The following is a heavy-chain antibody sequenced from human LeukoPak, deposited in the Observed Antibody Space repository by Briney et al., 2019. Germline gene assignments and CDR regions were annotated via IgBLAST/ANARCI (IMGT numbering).Heavy chain of an antibody. CDR1: GYTFTSHG. V-gene: IGHV1-18*04. CDR2: ISAYNGNT. J-gene: IGHJ6*04. Sequence: ASVKVSCKASGYTFTSHGISWVRQAPGQGLEWMGWISAYNGNTNYAQKLQGRVTMTTDTSTSTAYMELRSLRSDDTAVYYCARPMVRSLYYYGMDVWGKGTTVTVSS. CDR3: ARPMVRSLYYYGMDV. D-gene: IGHD3-10*01.